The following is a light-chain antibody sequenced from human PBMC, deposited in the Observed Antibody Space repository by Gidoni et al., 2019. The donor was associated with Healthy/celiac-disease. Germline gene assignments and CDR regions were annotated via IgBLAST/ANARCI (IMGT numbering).Light chain of an antibody. V-gene: IGKV3-11*01. J-gene: IGKJ4*01. CDR2: DAS. CDR3: QQRSNWPLT. Sequence: ETVLKQYPATLSLSPGERATLSCRASQSVSSYLAWYQQKPGQAPRLLIYDASNRATGIPARFSGSGSGTDFTLTISSLEPEDFAVYYCQQRSNWPLTFXGXTKVEIK. CDR1: QSVSSY.